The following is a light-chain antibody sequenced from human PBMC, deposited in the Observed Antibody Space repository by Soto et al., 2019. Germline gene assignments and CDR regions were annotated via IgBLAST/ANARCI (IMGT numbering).Light chain of an antibody. Sequence: EIVMTQSPATLSVSPGERATLSCRASQSVSSNLAWYQQKPGQAPRLLIYGASTRATGSPARFSGSGSGTEFTLTIRSLQSEDFGVYYCQQYNNWRPWTFGQGTKVEI. J-gene: IGKJ1*01. CDR1: QSVSSN. CDR3: QQYNNWRPWT. CDR2: GAS. V-gene: IGKV3-15*01.